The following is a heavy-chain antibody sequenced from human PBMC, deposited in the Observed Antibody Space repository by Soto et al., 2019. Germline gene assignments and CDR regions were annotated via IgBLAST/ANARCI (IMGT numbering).Heavy chain of an antibody. CDR3: AREVSPNSRGWYTVLVRWFDP. D-gene: IGHD6-19*01. J-gene: IGHJ5*02. CDR1: GGSINSGDYY. CDR2: ISYSGNT. Sequence: QVQLQESGPGLVKPSQTLSLTCTVSGGSINSGDYYWSWVRQVPGKGLEWIGFISYSGNTHYNPSLGSRVTISRDTSKNQFSLRLNSMTAAASAVYYCAREVSPNSRGWYTVLVRWFDPWGQGTLVTVSS. V-gene: IGHV4-31*03.